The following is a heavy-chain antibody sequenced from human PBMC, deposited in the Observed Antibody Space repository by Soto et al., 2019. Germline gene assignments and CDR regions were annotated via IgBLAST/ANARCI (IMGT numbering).Heavy chain of an antibody. CDR1: GYTFTSYD. J-gene: IGHJ6*02. CDR3: ARETTGTTSMDV. CDR2: MNPNSGNT. Sequence: QVQLVQSGAEVKKPGASVMVSCKASGYTFTSYDINWVRQATGQGLEWMGWMNPNSGNTGYAQKFRGRVTMTRNTSRSTAYMELSSLRSEDTAVYYCARETTGTTSMDVWGQGTTVTVSS. V-gene: IGHV1-8*01. D-gene: IGHD1-1*01.